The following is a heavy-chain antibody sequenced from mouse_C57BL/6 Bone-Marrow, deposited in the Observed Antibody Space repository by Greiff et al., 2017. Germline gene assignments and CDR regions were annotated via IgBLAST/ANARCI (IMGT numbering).Heavy chain of an antibody. V-gene: IGHV5-6*01. CDR3: ARHEMRLPFYAMDY. Sequence: EVKLQQSGGDLVKPGGSLKLSCAASGFTFSSYGMSWVRQTPDKRLEWVATISSGGSYTYYPDSVKGRFTISRDNAKNTLYLQMSSLKSEDTAMYYCARHEMRLPFYAMDYWGQGTSVTVSS. CDR1: GFTFSSYG. CDR2: ISSGGSYT. D-gene: IGHD2-4*01. J-gene: IGHJ4*01.